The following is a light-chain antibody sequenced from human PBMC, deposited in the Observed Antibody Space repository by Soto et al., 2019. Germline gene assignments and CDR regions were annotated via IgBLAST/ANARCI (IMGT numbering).Light chain of an antibody. CDR2: DVS. V-gene: IGKV1-5*01. CDR1: SSSKW. Sequence: DIQMTQSPSTPAASVGDTVTMTCRSSSKWLAWYQKKPGKAPKLLIYDVSNLERGVPPRCSGSTSGAESTLTITRLQPDDLGTDYCQHTTHFTFGQGTKVDIK. J-gene: IGKJ2*01. CDR3: QHTTHFT.